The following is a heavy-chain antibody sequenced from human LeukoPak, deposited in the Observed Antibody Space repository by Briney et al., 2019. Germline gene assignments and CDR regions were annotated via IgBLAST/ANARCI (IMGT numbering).Heavy chain of an antibody. J-gene: IGHJ4*02. CDR3: ARSRNRGTPDY. Sequence: GSVKVSCKASGYTFTNYYIYWVRQAPGQGLEWMGIINPSGGGTTYAQTFLGRISMTRDMSTSTVYMELSSLRSEDTAVYYCARSRNRGTPDYWGQGTLVTVSS. D-gene: IGHD3-10*01. CDR1: GYTFTNYY. V-gene: IGHV1-46*01. CDR2: INPSGGGT.